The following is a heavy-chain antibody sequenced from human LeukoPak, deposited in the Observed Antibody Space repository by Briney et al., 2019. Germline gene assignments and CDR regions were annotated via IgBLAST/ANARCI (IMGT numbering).Heavy chain of an antibody. V-gene: IGHV4-59*08. CDR2: VYYIGST. CDR1: GGSISTDY. CDR3: ARSKGSSWSYYFDY. Sequence: SETLSLTCTVSGGSISTDYWSWIRQPPGKGLELFGYVYYIGSTNYNPSLRGRVTISVDRSRNQFSLKLSSMSAADTAVYYCARSKGSSWSYYFDYWGQGSMVTVSS. J-gene: IGHJ4*02. D-gene: IGHD6-13*01.